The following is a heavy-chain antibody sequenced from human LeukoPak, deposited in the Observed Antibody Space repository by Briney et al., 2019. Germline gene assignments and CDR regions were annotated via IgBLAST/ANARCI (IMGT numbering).Heavy chain of an antibody. J-gene: IGHJ4*02. CDR2: ISGPGGNT. D-gene: IGHD4-17*01. Sequence: GGSLRLSCAASGFTFGSYAMSWVRQTPGRGLEWVSFISGPGGNTYDADSAKGRFTISRDNSKNTLYLQMNSLRAEDTAVYYCAKRHDYGDYPPYFDYWGQGTLVTVSS. CDR1: GFTFGSYA. CDR3: AKRHDYGDYPPYFDY. V-gene: IGHV3-23*01.